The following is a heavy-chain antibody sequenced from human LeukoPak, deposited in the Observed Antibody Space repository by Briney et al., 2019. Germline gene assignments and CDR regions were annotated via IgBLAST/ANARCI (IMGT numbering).Heavy chain of an antibody. CDR3: IRGAASGYYYGFDV. CDR2: IRSKANNYAT. CDR1: GFTFSGST. V-gene: IGHV3-73*01. Sequence: PGGSLRLSCAASGFTFSGSTMHWVRQASGKGLEWVGRIRSKANNYATAYDTSVKGRFTLSRDDSKNTAYLQMNSPKTEDTAVYYCIRGAASGYYYGFDVWGQGATVTVSS. J-gene: IGHJ6*02. D-gene: IGHD1-26*01.